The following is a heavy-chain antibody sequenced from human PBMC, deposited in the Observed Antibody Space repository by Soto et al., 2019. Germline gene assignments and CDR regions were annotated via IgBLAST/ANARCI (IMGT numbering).Heavy chain of an antibody. CDR3: ARGGYCSGGSCRSLTRWFDP. D-gene: IGHD2-15*01. CDR1: GYTFTSYD. Sequence: QVQLVQSGAEVKKPGASVKVSCKASGYTFTSYDINWVRQATGQGLEWMGWMNPNSGNTGYAQKFQGRVTMTRNTSISTAYMELSSLRSEDTAVYYCARGGYCSGGSCRSLTRWFDPWGQGTLVTVSS. J-gene: IGHJ5*02. V-gene: IGHV1-8*01. CDR2: MNPNSGNT.